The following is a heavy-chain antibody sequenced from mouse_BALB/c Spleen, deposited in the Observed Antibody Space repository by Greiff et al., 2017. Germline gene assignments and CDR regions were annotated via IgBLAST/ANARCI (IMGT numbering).Heavy chain of an antibody. J-gene: IGHJ3*01. V-gene: IGHV2-2*02. CDR2: IWSGGST. CDR3: ARRRNYYRYDVFAY. D-gene: IGHD2-14*01. CDR1: GFSLTSYG. Sequence: VQRVESGPGLVQPSQSLSITCTVSGFSLTSYGVHWVRQSPGKGLEWLGVIWSGGSTDYNAAFISRLSISKDNSKSQVFFKMNSLQANDTAIYYCARRRNYYRYDVFAYWGQGTLVTVSA.